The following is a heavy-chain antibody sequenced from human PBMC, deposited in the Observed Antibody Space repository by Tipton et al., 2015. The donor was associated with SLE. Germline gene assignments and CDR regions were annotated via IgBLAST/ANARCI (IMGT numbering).Heavy chain of an antibody. CDR2: IKQDGSEK. Sequence: SLRLSCEASGFTFSSYWMSGVRQAPGQGLEWVANIKQDGSEKYYVDSVKGRFTISRDNAKNSLYLQMNSLRAEDTAVYYCAKDRDAFEIWGQGTMVTVSS. V-gene: IGHV3-7*04. J-gene: IGHJ3*02. CDR3: AKDRDAFEI. CDR1: GFTFSSYW.